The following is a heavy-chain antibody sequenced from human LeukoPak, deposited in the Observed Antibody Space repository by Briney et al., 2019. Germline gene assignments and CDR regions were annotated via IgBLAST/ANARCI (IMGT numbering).Heavy chain of an antibody. V-gene: IGHV3-23*01. CDR3: AKERVGYTYYYDSSGYLY. J-gene: IGHJ4*02. CDR2: ISGSGAST. D-gene: IGHD3-22*01. Sequence: GGSLRLSCAASGFTFNTYAMSWVRQAPGKGLEWVSTISGSGASTYVADSVKGRFTVSRDNSKNTLYLQMNSLRAEDTAVYYCAKERVGYTYYYDSSGYLYWGQGTLVTVSS. CDR1: GFTFNTYA.